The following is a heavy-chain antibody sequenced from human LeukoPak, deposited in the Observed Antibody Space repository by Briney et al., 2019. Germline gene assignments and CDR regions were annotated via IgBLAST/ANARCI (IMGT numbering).Heavy chain of an antibody. V-gene: IGHV3-48*04. Sequence: PGGSLRLSCAASGFTFSSYSMNWVRQAPGKGLEWVSYISSSSSTIYYADSVKGRFTISGDNAKNSLYLQMNSLRAEDTAVYYCARRGFSRFDYWGQGTLVTVSS. CDR3: ARRGFSRFDY. D-gene: IGHD1-26*01. J-gene: IGHJ4*02. CDR2: ISSSSSTI. CDR1: GFTFSSYS.